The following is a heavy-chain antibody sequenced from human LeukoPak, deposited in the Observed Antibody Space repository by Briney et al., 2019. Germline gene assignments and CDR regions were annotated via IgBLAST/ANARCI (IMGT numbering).Heavy chain of an antibody. J-gene: IGHJ4*02. Sequence: GGSLRLSCAASGFTFSSYSMNWVRQAPGKGLEWVSSISSSSSYIYYADSVKGRFTISRDNAKNSLYLQMNSLRAEDTAVYNCARAAARPDHYFDYWGQGTLVTVSS. CDR3: ARAAARPDHYFDY. D-gene: IGHD1-14*01. CDR1: GFTFSSYS. V-gene: IGHV3-21*01. CDR2: ISSSSSYI.